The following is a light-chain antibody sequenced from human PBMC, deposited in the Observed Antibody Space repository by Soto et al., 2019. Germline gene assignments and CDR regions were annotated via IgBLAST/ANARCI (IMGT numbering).Light chain of an antibody. J-gene: IGKJ5*01. CDR2: GAS. CDR3: QQYGYSPIN. CDR1: QTISSN. V-gene: IGKV3-20*01. Sequence: IVLTQSPATLSVSPGERATLSCRASQTISSNLAWYQQKPGQAPRLLIYGASSRATGIPDRFSGSGSGTDFTLTISRLEPEDFALYYCQQYGYSPINCGQGTRREIK.